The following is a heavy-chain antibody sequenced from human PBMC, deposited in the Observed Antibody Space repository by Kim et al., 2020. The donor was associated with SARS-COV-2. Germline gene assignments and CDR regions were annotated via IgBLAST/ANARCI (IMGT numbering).Heavy chain of an antibody. Sequence: SETLSLTCAVYGGSLSGYYWSWIRQPPGKGLEWIGEINHSGSTNYNPSLKSRVTISVDTTKNRFSLKLSSVSAADTAIYYCARGRAGVVPAPILGIWPHYYYYGMDVWGQGTTVTVSS. D-gene: IGHD2-2*02. CDR3: ARGRAGVVPAPILGIWPHYYYYGMDV. V-gene: IGHV4-34*01. J-gene: IGHJ6*02. CDR2: INHSGST. CDR1: GGSLSGYY.